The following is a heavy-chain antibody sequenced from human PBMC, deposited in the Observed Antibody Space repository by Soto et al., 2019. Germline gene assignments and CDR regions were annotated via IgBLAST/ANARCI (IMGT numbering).Heavy chain of an antibody. CDR3: ARVATTYYYDSSGYYFAFDI. V-gene: IGHV4-30-2*05. D-gene: IGHD3-22*01. CDR2: INQSGTT. Sequence: TLSLTCAVSGGSISGSGYYWTWIRQPPGRGLEWSGEINQSGTTNYNPSLKSRVTISVDASKNQFSLKLSSVTAADTAVYYCARVATTYYYDSSGYYFAFDIWGQGTMVTVSS. CDR1: GGSISGSGYY. J-gene: IGHJ3*02.